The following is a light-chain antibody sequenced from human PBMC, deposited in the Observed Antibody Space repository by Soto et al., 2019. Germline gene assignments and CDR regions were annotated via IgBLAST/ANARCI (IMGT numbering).Light chain of an antibody. V-gene: IGKV3-20*01. CDR3: QQYDSSPVP. CDR2: GAS. Sequence: EIVLRQSPGTLSLSPGERATLSCRASQSVSSSYLAWYQQKPDQAPRLLINGASSRATGIPDRFSGSGSGTDCTLTISRLEPEDFAVYYCQQYDSSPVPFGQGTKVDIK. CDR1: QSVSSSY. J-gene: IGKJ1*01.